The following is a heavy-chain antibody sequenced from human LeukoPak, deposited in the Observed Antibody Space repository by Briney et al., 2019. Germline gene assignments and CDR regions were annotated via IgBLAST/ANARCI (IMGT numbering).Heavy chain of an antibody. D-gene: IGHD2-2*01. CDR1: GGSISSYY. J-gene: IGHJ3*02. CDR2: IYYSGST. CDR3: ARDSSTSYQGAFDI. V-gene: IGHV4-59*06. Sequence: PSETLSLTCTISGGSISSYYWSWIRQPPGRGLEWIGYIYYSGSTYYNPSLKSRVTISVDTSKNQFSLKLSSVTAADTAVYYCARDSSTSYQGAFDIWGQGTMVTVSS.